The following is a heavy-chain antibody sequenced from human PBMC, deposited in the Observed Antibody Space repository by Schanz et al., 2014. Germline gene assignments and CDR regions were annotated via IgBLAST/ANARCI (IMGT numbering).Heavy chain of an antibody. CDR1: GFTVSSNY. Sequence: EVQLVESGGGLVQPGGSLRLSCAASGFTVSSNYMSWVRQAPGKGLEWVSVIYSGGSTYYADSVKGRFTISRDNSRNTVYLQMSSLRAEDTAVYYCVKDDRGDVVVVAANYWGQGTLVTVSS. J-gene: IGHJ4*02. CDR2: IYSGGST. V-gene: IGHV3-66*01. D-gene: IGHD2-15*01. CDR3: VKDDRGDVVVVAANY.